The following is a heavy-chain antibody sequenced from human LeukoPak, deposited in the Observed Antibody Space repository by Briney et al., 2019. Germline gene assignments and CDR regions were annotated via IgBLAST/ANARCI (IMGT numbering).Heavy chain of an antibody. CDR3: ASGVYDTNFDY. D-gene: IGHD3-9*01. CDR1: GYSFSNYY. Sequence: ASVKVSCMASGYSFSNYYFHWVRQAPAQGLEWRGIINPNDGNPNYAQKFQDRVTMIRDTSTSTVYMELSSLRSEGTAVYYCASGVYDTNFDYWGQGTLVTVSS. CDR2: INPNDGNP. J-gene: IGHJ4*02. V-gene: IGHV1-46*01.